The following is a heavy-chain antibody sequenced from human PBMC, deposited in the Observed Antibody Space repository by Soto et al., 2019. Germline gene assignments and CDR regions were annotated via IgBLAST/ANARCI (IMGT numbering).Heavy chain of an antibody. CDR2: IYYSGST. CDR1: GGSVSSGSYY. CDR3: ARGIKARSYYAYYYYGMDV. D-gene: IGHD1-26*01. V-gene: IGHV4-61*01. J-gene: IGHJ6*02. Sequence: QVQLQESGPGLVKPSETLSLTCTVSGGSVSSGSYYWSWIRQPPGKGLEWIGYIYYSGSTNYNPSLKSRVTISVDTSKNQFSLKLSSVTAADTAVYSCARGIKARSYYAYYYYGMDVWGQGTTVTVSS.